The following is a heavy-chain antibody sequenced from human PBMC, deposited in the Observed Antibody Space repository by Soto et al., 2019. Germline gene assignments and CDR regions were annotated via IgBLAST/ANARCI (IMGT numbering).Heavy chain of an antibody. D-gene: IGHD1-7*01. Sequence: GGSLRLSCAAPGFSFSSYSIGWVRQAPGKGLEWVSSISSSGSFMSYADSVRGRFTISRDNAKNSLFLQMTSLKDEDTAVYYCARDPPTGSTLDWSDSWGQGTLVTVSS. CDR2: ISSSGSFM. J-gene: IGHJ5*01. CDR3: ARDPPTGSTLDWSDS. CDR1: GFSFSSYS. V-gene: IGHV3-21*01.